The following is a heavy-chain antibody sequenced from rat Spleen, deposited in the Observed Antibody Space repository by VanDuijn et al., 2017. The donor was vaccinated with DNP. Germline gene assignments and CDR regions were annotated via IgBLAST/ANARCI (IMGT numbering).Heavy chain of an antibody. Sequence: EVQLQESGPGLVKTSQSLSLTCSVTGYSITSSYRWNWIRKFPGNKLEWMGSVNSAGSTNYNPSLKSRISITRDTSKNQFFLQVNSVTTEDTATYYCATQYYYDGSYYYALDAWGQGTSVTVSS. D-gene: IGHD1-12*02. J-gene: IGHJ4*01. CDR1: GYSITSSYR. V-gene: IGHV3-3*01. CDR2: VNSAGST. CDR3: ATQYYYDGSYYYALDA.